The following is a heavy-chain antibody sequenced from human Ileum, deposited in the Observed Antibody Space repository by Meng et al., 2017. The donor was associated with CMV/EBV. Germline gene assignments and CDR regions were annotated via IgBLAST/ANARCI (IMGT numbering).Heavy chain of an antibody. CDR1: GASTSSSSFY. CDR3: ASVANNDFESSGYYNY. Sequence: GSLRLSCIVSGASTSSSSFYWGWIRQSPGKGLEWIGNIYYSGSTFYNPSLKSRVTISVDTSKNQFSLNLTSVTAADTAVYYCASVANNDFESSGYYNYWGQGTLVTVSS. J-gene: IGHJ4*02. D-gene: IGHD3-22*01. V-gene: IGHV4-39*01. CDR2: IYYSGST.